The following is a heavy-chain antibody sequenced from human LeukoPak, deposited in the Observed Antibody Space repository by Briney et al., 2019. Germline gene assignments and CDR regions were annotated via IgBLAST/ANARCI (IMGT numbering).Heavy chain of an antibody. CDR1: GFTFSSYA. D-gene: IGHD3-16*01. Sequence: GRSLRLSCAASGFTFSSYAMHWVRQAPGKGLEWVAVISYDGSNKYYADSVKGRFTISRDNSKNTLYLQMNSLRAEDTAVYYCARGYAPQAFDIWGQGTMVIVSS. V-gene: IGHV3-30*04. CDR3: ARGYAPQAFDI. J-gene: IGHJ3*02. CDR2: ISYDGSNK.